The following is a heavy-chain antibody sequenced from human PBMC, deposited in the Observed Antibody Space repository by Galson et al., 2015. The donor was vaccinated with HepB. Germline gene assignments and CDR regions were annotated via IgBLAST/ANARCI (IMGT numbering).Heavy chain of an antibody. Sequence: SLRLSCAASGFTFSSYSMNWVRQAPGKGLEWVSYISSSSSTIYYADSVKGRFTISRDNAKNSLYLQMNSLRAEDTAVYYCARFHLREQWELQGNYYYGMDVWGQGTTVTVSS. CDR1: GFTFSSYS. V-gene: IGHV3-48*01. CDR3: ARFHLREQWELQGNYYYGMDV. CDR2: ISSSSSTI. J-gene: IGHJ6*02. D-gene: IGHD1-26*01.